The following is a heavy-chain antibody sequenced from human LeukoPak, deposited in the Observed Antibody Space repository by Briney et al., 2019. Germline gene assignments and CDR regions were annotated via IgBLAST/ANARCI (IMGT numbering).Heavy chain of an antibody. CDR1: GFTFSSYW. Sequence: GGSLRLSCAASGFTFSSYWMSWVRQAPGKGLEWVANIKQDGSEKYYVDSVKGRFTISRDNAKNSLYLQMSSLRAEDTAVYYCARARRDGYKGAFGYWGQGTLVTVSS. CDR2: IKQDGSEK. J-gene: IGHJ4*02. V-gene: IGHV3-7*01. CDR3: ARARRDGYKGAFGY. D-gene: IGHD5-24*01.